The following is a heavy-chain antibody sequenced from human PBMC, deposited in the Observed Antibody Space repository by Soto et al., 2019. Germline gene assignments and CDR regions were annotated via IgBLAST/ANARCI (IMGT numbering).Heavy chain of an antibody. Sequence: EVQLVESGGGLVKPGGSLRLSCAASGFTFSDAWMSWVRQAPGKGLEWVGRTKSKTDGGTTDYAAPVKGRFTISRDDSKNTLYLQMNSLKIEDTAVYYCTRIWFGDWGQGTLVTVSS. V-gene: IGHV3-15*01. J-gene: IGHJ4*02. CDR3: TRIWFGD. D-gene: IGHD3-10*01. CDR1: GFTFSDAW. CDR2: TKSKTDGGTT.